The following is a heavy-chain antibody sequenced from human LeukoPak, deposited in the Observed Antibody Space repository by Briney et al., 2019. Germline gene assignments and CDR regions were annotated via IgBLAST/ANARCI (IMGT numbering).Heavy chain of an antibody. J-gene: IGHJ6*04. CDR3: ARDEQQQPYYYYGMDV. CDR1: GDSVSSNSAA. D-gene: IGHD6-13*01. CDR2: TYYRSKWYN. V-gene: IGHV6-1*01. Sequence: SQTLLLTCAISGDSVSSNSAAWNWIRQSPSRGLEWLGRTYYRSKWYNDYAVSVKSRITINPDTSKNQFSLQLNSVTPEDTAVYYCARDEQQQPYYYYGMDVWGKGTTVTVSS.